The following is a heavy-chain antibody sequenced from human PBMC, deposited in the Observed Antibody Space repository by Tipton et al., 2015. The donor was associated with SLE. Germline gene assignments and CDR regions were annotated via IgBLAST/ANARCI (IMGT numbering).Heavy chain of an antibody. CDR2: IYSSGVT. D-gene: IGHD4-23*01. CDR3: ARAGGNSLALHV. CDR1: GDSINGYY. Sequence: TLSLTCTVSGDSINGYYWSWIRQSAGKGLEWIGRIYSSGVTHYTSSLKSRVTMSVDTSQNHFSLTLSSVTAADTAVYFCARAGGNSLALHVWGQGTMVTVSS. J-gene: IGHJ3*01. V-gene: IGHV4-4*07.